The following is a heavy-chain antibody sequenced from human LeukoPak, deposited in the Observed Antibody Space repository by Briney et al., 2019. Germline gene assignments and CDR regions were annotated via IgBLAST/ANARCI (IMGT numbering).Heavy chain of an antibody. D-gene: IGHD5-12*01. CDR2: INPSGGST. J-gene: IGHJ3*02. CDR1: GYTFTSYY. Sequence: ASVKVSCKASGYTFTSYYMHWVRQAPGQGLEWMGIINPSGGSTSYAQKFQGRVTMTRDMSTSTVYMELSSLRSEDTAVYYCARKWLRDGFDIWGQGTMVTVSS. V-gene: IGHV1-46*01. CDR3: ARKWLRDGFDI.